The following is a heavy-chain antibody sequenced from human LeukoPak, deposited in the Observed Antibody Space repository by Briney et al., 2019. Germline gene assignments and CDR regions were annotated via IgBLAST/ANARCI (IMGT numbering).Heavy chain of an antibody. J-gene: IGHJ4*02. Sequence: PGRSLRLSCAASGFTFSSYDMHWGLQAPGKGLEWVAVMWPDGSNKYHADSVKGRFTISRDNSKNTLYLQMNSLRAEDTAVYFCAKRGVVIRVILVGFHKQAYYFDSWGQGALVTVSS. D-gene: IGHD3-22*01. CDR2: MWPDGSNK. V-gene: IGHV3-33*06. CDR3: AKRGVVIRVILVGFHKQAYYFDS. CDR1: GFTFSSYD.